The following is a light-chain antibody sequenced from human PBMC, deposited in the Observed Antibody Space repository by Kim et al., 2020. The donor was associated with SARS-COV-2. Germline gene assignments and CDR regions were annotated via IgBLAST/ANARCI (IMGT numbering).Light chain of an antibody. V-gene: IGKV1D-16*01. CDR3: QQYVSYPNT. Sequence: AAVGERVTLTCRASQDINIWLAWYQQRPGKAPKSLIYAAANLQTGVPGRFSGSGSGTKFPLTIRSLQPEDFATYYCQQYVSYPNTFGQGTRLEIK. CDR1: QDINIW. CDR2: AAA. J-gene: IGKJ5*01.